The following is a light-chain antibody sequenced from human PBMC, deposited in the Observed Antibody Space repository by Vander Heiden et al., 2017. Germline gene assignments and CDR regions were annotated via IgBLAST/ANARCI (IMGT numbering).Light chain of an antibody. Sequence: DIQMTQSPSTLSASVGDRVTITCRASQSIGSWVAWYQQKPGKAPKLLIYKASNLESGVTSRLSGSGSGTEFTLTISSLQPDDPATYFCQQYNTYLWTFGQGTKVEFK. J-gene: IGKJ1*01. CDR1: QSIGSW. CDR2: KAS. CDR3: QQYNTYLWT. V-gene: IGKV1-5*03.